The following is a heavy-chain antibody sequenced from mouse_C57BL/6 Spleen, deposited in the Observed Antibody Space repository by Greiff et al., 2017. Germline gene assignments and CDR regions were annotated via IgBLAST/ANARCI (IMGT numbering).Heavy chain of an antibody. Sequence: QVQLKESGPELVKPGASVKISCKASGYSFTSYYIHWVKQRPGQGLEWIGWIYPGSGNTKYNEKFKGKATLTADTSSSTAYMQLSSLTSEDSAVYYCARLGKWEDYFDDWGQGTTLTVAS. J-gene: IGHJ2*01. CDR3: ARLGKWEDYFDD. CDR2: IYPGSGNT. CDR1: GYSFTSYY. V-gene: IGHV1-66*01. D-gene: IGHD4-1*01.